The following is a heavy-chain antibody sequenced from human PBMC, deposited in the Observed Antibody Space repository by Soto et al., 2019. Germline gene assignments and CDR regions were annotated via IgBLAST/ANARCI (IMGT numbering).Heavy chain of an antibody. D-gene: IGHD1-1*01. CDR2: INGGTGQT. J-gene: IGHJ6*02. CDR3: ARAKGMEENYYYYGLDI. Sequence: ASVKVSCKASGYTFTTHAMHWVRQAPGQSLEWMGWINGGTGQTKHSQRFQGRVTITRDTSASTAYMELSSLRSEDTAVYYCARAKGMEENYYYYGLDIWGQGTKVPVYS. V-gene: IGHV1-3*01. CDR1: GYTFTTHA.